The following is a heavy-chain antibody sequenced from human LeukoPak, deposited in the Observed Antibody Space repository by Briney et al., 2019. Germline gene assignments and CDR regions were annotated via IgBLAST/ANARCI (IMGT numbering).Heavy chain of an antibody. CDR2: INHSGST. Sequence: SETLSLTCAVYGGSFSGYYWSWIRQPPGKGLEWIGEINHSGSTNYNPSLKSRVTISVDTSKNQFSLKLSSATAADTAVYYCARQPPWVVPAAHRYFQHWGQGTLVTVSS. CDR1: GGSFSGYY. J-gene: IGHJ1*01. CDR3: ARQPPWVVPAAHRYFQH. D-gene: IGHD2-2*01. V-gene: IGHV4-34*01.